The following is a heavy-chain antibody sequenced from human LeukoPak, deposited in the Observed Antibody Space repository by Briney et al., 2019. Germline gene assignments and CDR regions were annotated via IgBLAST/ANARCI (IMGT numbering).Heavy chain of an antibody. CDR1: GFIFNNYA. D-gene: IGHD6-6*01. V-gene: IGHV3-23*01. J-gene: IGHJ4*02. CDR2: IGGGPV. CDR3: ARLEYSSSYGVDY. Sequence: GGSLRLSCVTSGFIFNNYAMTWVRQAPGKGLEWVSTIGGGPVYYADSVKDRFTISRDDSKSTLFLQMNSLRIEDTAMYYCARLEYSSSYGVDYWGQGTLVTVSS.